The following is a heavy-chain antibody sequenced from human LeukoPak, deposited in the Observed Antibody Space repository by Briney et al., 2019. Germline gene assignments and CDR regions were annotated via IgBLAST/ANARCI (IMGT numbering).Heavy chain of an antibody. CDR3: ARSGTMGFFDY. CDR2: IHYSGST. CDR1: GGSISSYY. J-gene: IGHJ4*02. V-gene: IGHV4-59*08. Sequence: SETLSLTCTVSGGSISSYYWSWIRQPPGKGLEWIGYIHYSGSTNYNPSLKSRVTISVDTSKNQFSLKLSSVTAADTAVYYCARSGTMGFFDYWGQGTLVTVSS. D-gene: IGHD1-26*01.